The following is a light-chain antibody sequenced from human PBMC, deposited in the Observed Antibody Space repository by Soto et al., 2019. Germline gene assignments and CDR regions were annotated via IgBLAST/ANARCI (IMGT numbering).Light chain of an antibody. Sequence: SYELTQPPSVSVAPGQTARITCGGNNIGSKSVHWYQQKPGQAPVLVVYDDSGRPSGIPERVSGSNSGNTATLTSSRVEAGEEAYYHCQVWDSRSDQVFGGGTQLTVL. CDR3: QVWDSRSDQV. CDR2: DDS. V-gene: IGLV3-21*02. CDR1: NIGSKS. J-gene: IGLJ3*02.